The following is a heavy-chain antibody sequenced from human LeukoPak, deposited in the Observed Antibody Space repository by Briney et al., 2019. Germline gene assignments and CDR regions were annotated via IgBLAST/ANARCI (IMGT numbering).Heavy chain of an antibody. Sequence: SQTLSLTCTVSGGSISSCYWSWIWLRPGPGPEWIVDIYSRGHSYYNPSLKRRIPISVDTSENQFSLKLSSGTATDAAVYYCARNKPLDPFALGGEGTMVTVSS. CDR2: IYSRGHS. CDR3: ARNKPLDPFAL. J-gene: IGHJ3*01. D-gene: IGHD1/OR15-1a*01. V-gene: IGHV4-59*01. CDR1: GGSISSCY.